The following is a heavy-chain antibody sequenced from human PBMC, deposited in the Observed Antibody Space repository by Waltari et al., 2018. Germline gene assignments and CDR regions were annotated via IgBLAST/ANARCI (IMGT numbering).Heavy chain of an antibody. CDR3: AREGPYCSGGSCDSNDY. J-gene: IGHJ4*02. Sequence: QVQLVQSGAEVKKPGSSVKVSCKASGGTFSSYAISWVRQAPGQGLEWMGRIIPIFGTANYAQKFQGRVTITADKSTSTAYMELSSLRSEDTAVYYCAREGPYCSGGSCDSNDYWGQGTLVTVSS. CDR2: IIPIFGTA. CDR1: GGTFSSYA. D-gene: IGHD2-15*01. V-gene: IGHV1-69*08.